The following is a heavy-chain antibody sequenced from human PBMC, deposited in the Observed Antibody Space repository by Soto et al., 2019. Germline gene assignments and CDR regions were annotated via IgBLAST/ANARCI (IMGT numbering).Heavy chain of an antibody. CDR1: GGSISSYY. V-gene: IGHV4-59*08. CDR3: ARQLRDSSGWYYPDY. J-gene: IGHJ4*02. CDR2: MYYSGST. Sequence: SETLSLTCTVSGGSISSYYWSWIRQPPGKGLEWIGYMYYSGSTNYNPSLKSRVTISVDTSKNQFSLKLSSVTAADTAVYYCARQLRDSSGWYYPDYWGQGTLVTVS. D-gene: IGHD6-19*01.